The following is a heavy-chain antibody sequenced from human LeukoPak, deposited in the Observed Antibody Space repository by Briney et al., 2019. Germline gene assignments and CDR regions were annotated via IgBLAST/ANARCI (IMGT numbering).Heavy chain of an antibody. CDR2: ISSNGGSI. Sequence: GGSLRLSCAASGFTFSDYAMHWVRQPPGKELEYVSAISSNGGSIHYANSVKGRFTISRDNSKNTLYLQMNSLRAEDTAVYYCASPKLLWFGELFYWGQGTLVTVSS. D-gene: IGHD3-10*01. CDR1: GFTFSDYA. V-gene: IGHV3-64*01. J-gene: IGHJ4*02. CDR3: ASPKLLWFGELFY.